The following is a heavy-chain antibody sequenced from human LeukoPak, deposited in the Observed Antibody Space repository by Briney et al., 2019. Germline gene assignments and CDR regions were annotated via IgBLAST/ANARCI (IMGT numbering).Heavy chain of an antibody. V-gene: IGHV5-51*01. CDR1: GYSFTSYW. Sequence: GESLKISCKGSGYSFTSYWIGWVRQMPGKGLEWMGIIYPGDSDTRYSPSFQGQVTISADKSISTAYLQWSSLKASDTAMYYCARTYYDLWRGYNLFDYWGRGTLVTVSS. D-gene: IGHD3-3*01. J-gene: IGHJ4*02. CDR2: IYPGDSDT. CDR3: ARTYYDLWRGYNLFDY.